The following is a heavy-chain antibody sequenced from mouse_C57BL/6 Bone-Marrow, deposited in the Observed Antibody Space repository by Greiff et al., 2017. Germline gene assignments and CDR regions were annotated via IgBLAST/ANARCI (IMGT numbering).Heavy chain of an antibody. CDR2: VYPYNGGT. V-gene: IGHV1-36*01. J-gene: IGHJ2*01. D-gene: IGHD1-1*01. CDR1: GFTFTDYY. Sequence: VQLQQSGPVLVKPGPSVKISCTASGFTFTDYYMHWVKQSHGQSLEWIGIVYPYNGGTSYNQKFKGKATLTADTSSSTAYMELISLTSADSAVFDDARAYHYCSSSSSLYGWGKGTTVTVSS. CDR3: ARAYHYCSSSSSLYG.